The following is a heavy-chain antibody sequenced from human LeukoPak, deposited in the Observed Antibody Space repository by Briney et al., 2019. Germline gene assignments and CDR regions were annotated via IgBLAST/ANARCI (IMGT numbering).Heavy chain of an antibody. D-gene: IGHD1-26*01. CDR1: GGSFSGYY. CDR2: INHSGST. J-gene: IGHJ5*02. V-gene: IGHV4-34*01. CDR3: ARSRGSWSLSHWFDP. Sequence: SETLSLTCAVYGGSFSGYYWSWIRQPPGKGLEWIGEINHSGSTNYNPSLKSRVTMSVDTSKNQFSLKLSSVTAADTAVYYCARSRGSWSLSHWFDPWGQGTLVTVSS.